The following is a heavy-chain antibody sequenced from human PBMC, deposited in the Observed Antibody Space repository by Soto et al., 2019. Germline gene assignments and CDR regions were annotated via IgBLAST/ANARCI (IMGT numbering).Heavy chain of an antibody. CDR2: ISSASSTI. J-gene: IGHJ2*01. CDR3: ARDSASYSSSSGSYWYFDL. V-gene: IGHV3-48*02. Sequence: GGSLRLSCAASGFTFSTYGMNWVRQAPGKGLEWVSYISSASSTIYYADSVKGRLTISRDNAKNSLYLQMNSLSDEDMAVYYCARDSASYSSSSGSYWYFDLWGRGTRVTVSS. D-gene: IGHD6-6*01. CDR1: GFTFSTYG.